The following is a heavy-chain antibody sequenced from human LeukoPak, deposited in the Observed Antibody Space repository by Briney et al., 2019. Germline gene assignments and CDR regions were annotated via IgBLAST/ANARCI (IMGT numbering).Heavy chain of an antibody. CDR2: VNSDGSSA. D-gene: IGHD3-9*01. Sequence: GGSLRLSCGASGFTFSVYWMHWIRQTPGKGLVWVSRVNSDGSSAKYADSVKGRFTISRDNAKSTLFLQMNSARAEDSAVYYCVRGNTWFFDFWGQGTPVTVSS. CDR3: VRGNTWFFDF. J-gene: IGHJ4*02. V-gene: IGHV3-74*01. CDR1: GFTFSVYW.